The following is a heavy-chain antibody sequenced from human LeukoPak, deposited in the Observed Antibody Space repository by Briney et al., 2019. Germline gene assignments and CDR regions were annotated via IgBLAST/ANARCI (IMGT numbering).Heavy chain of an antibody. Sequence: SETLSLTCTVSGGSISSYYWSWIRQPPGKGLEWIGYTYYSGSTNYNPSLKSRVTISVDTSKNQFSLKLSSVTAADTAVYYCARHYYDSSGYYGEFDYWGQGTLVTVSS. V-gene: IGHV4-59*01. J-gene: IGHJ4*02. D-gene: IGHD3-22*01. CDR3: ARHYYDSSGYYGEFDY. CDR2: TYYSGST. CDR1: GGSISSYY.